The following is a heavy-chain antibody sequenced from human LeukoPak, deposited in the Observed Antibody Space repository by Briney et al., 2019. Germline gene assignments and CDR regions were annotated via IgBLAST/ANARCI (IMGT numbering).Heavy chain of an antibody. V-gene: IGHV4-59*01. D-gene: IGHD6-6*01. CDR1: GGSISSYY. CDR3: ARVYSSSSDAFDI. Sequence: SETLSLTCTVSGGSISSYYWSWIRQSPGKGLEWIGYIYYSGSTNYNPSLKSRVTISVDTSKNQFSLKLSSVTAADTAVYYCARVYSSSSDAFDIWGQGTMVTVSS. CDR2: IYYSGST. J-gene: IGHJ3*02.